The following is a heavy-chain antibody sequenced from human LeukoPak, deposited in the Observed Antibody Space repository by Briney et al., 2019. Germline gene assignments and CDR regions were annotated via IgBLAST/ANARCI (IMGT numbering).Heavy chain of an antibody. CDR3: ARASVVVPAAIVSY. V-gene: IGHV1-2*02. Sequence: GASVKVSCKASGYTFTGYYMHWVRQAPGQGLEWMGWINPNSGGTNYAQKFQGRVTMTRDTSISTAYMELSRLRSDDTAVYYCARASVVVPAAIVSYWGQGTLVTVSS. D-gene: IGHD2-2*01. CDR1: GYTFTGYY. CDR2: INPNSGGT. J-gene: IGHJ4*02.